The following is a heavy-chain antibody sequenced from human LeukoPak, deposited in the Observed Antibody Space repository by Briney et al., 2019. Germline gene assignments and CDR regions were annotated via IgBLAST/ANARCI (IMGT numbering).Heavy chain of an antibody. D-gene: IGHD2-2*01. Sequence: ASVKVSCKASGYTFTSYGISWVRQAPGQGLEWMGWISAYNGNTNYAQKLQGRVTMTTDTSTSTAYMELRSLRSDDTAVYYCARAVVPAAIPPYYYYYYMDVWGKGTTVTVSS. J-gene: IGHJ6*03. CDR2: ISAYNGNT. CDR1: GYTFTSYG. V-gene: IGHV1-18*01. CDR3: ARAVVPAAIPPYYYYYYMDV.